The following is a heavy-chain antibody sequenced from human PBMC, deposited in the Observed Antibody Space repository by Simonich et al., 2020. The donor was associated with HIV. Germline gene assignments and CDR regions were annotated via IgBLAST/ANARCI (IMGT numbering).Heavy chain of an antibody. D-gene: IGHD3-16*01. Sequence: QLQLQESGPGLVKPSETLSLTCTVSGGSISSSSYYCGWIRQPPGKGLEWIGSIYYSGSTYYNPSLKSRGTISVDTSKNQFSLKLSSVTAADTAVYYCARLLILFGGYYFDYWGQGTLVTVSS. V-gene: IGHV4-39*01. CDR1: GGSISSSSYY. CDR3: ARLLILFGGYYFDY. J-gene: IGHJ4*02. CDR2: IYYSGST.